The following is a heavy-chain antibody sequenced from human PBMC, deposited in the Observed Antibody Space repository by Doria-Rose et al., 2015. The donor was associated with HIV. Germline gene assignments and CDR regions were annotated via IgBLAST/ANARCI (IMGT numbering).Heavy chain of an antibody. CDR2: ISWDSGAK. CDR1: GFSFESYA. J-gene: IGHJ6*03. CDR3: AKAPIIGPKYYFYMDV. Sequence: VQLVQSGRGLVQPGRSLRLSCVGSGFSFESYAMHWVRLAPGKGLEWVAGISWDSGAKGNADSVEGRFTIARDNAKKSVYLEMRSLRPEDTAFYYCAKAPIIGPKYYFYMDVWGKGTSATVSS. D-gene: IGHD3-3*01. V-gene: IGHV3-9*01.